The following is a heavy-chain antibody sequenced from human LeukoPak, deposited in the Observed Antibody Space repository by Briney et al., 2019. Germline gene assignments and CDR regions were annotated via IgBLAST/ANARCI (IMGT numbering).Heavy chain of an antibody. V-gene: IGHV3-23*01. J-gene: IGHJ5*02. CDR2: ITGGHYPT. CDR1: GFSFSSFA. D-gene: IGHD4-17*01. Sequence: GGSLRLSCAASGFSFSSFAMTWVRQAPGKGLEWVSSITGGHYPTYNTDSVKGRFTISRDNSKNTLYLQMNSLRADDTAVYHCTKDPNGDYVGAFDPWGQGTLVTVSS. CDR3: TKDPNGDYVGAFDP.